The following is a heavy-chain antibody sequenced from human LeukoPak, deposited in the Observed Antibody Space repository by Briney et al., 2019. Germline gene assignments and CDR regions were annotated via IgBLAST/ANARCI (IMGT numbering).Heavy chain of an antibody. CDR3: ARDSCSSTSCYPPYYYGMDV. V-gene: IGHV3-66*01. D-gene: IGHD2-2*01. CDR1: GFTFSDYY. CDR2: IYSGGST. J-gene: IGHJ6*02. Sequence: GGSLGLSCAASGFTFSDYYMSWVRQAPGKGLEWVSVIYSGGSTYYADSVKGRFTISRDNSKNTLYLQMNSLRAEDTAVYYCARDSCSSTSCYPPYYYGMDVWGQGTTVTVSS.